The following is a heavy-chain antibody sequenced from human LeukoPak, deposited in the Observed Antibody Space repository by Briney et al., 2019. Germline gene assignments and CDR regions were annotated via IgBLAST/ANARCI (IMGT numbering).Heavy chain of an antibody. CDR2: IYYSGNT. J-gene: IGHJ4*02. D-gene: IGHD6-19*01. CDR3: ARLSYSNGWSYFDY. V-gene: IGHV4-59*01. CDR1: GGSISGYH. Sequence: PSETLSLTCTVSGGSISGYHWSWIRQPPGKGLEWIGYIYYSGNTNYNPSLKSRVTISVDTSKSQFSLKLSSVTAADTAVYYCARLSYSNGWSYFDYWGQGTLVTVSS.